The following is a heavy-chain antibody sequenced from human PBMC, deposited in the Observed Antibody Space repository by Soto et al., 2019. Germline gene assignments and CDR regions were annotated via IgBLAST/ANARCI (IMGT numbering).Heavy chain of an antibody. V-gene: IGHV3-23*01. J-gene: IGHJ6*02. D-gene: IGHD3-10*01. CDR3: AKDQGSGPLSPYYYYYYGMDV. CDR2: ISGSGGST. Sequence: GGSLRLSCAASGFTFSSYAMSWVHQAPGKGLEWVSAISGSGGSTYYADSVKGRFTISRDNSKNTLYLQMNSLRAEDTAVYYCAKDQGSGPLSPYYYYYYGMDVWGQGTTVTVSS. CDR1: GFTFSSYA.